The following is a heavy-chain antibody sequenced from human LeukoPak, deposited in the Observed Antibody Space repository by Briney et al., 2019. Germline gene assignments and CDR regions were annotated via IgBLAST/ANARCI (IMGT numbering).Heavy chain of an antibody. J-gene: IGHJ4*02. CDR2: IYYSGST. CDR3: ARQSTGLFNTGSYYPPPAYDY. CDR1: GGSISSSSYY. Sequence: SETLSLTCTVSGGSISSSSYYWGWIRQPPGKGLEWIGSIYYSGSTYYNPSLKSRVTISVDTSKNQFSLKLSSVTAADTAVYYCARQSTGLFNTGSYYPPPAYDYWGQGTLVIVSS. V-gene: IGHV4-39*07. D-gene: IGHD1-26*01.